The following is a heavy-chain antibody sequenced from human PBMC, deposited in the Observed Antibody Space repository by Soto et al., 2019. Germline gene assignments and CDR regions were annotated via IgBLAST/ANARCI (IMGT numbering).Heavy chain of an antibody. CDR2: IIPIFKTT. D-gene: IGHD4-17*01. V-gene: IGHV1-69*13. J-gene: IGHJ1*01. Sequence: ASVKVSCKASGGTFSSYALNWVRQAPGQGLEWMGGIIPIFKTTNYAQKFQGRVTITADESTSTAYMELSGLRSDDTAVFYCALYSTVTSFEEAHRGSAEYFHHWGQGTLVTVSS. CDR1: GGTFSSYA. CDR3: ALYSTVTSFEEAHRGSAEYFHH.